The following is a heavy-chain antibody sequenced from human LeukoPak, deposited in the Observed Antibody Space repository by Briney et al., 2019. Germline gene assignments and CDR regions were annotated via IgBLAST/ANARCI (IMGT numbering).Heavy chain of an antibody. Sequence: GGSLRLSCAASGFTFSSYWMHWVRQAPGKGLVGVSRINSDGSSTSYADSVKGRFTISRDNAKNTLYLQMNSLRAEDTAVYYCARGSTIFGVVIKNRNDYWGQGTLVTVSS. V-gene: IGHV3-74*01. J-gene: IGHJ4*02. CDR2: INSDGSST. D-gene: IGHD3-3*01. CDR1: GFTFSSYW. CDR3: ARGSTIFGVVIKNRNDY.